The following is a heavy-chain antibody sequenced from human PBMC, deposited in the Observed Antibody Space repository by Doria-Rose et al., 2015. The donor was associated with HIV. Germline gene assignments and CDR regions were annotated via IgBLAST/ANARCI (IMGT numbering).Heavy chain of an antibody. J-gene: IGHJ4*02. V-gene: IGHV2-26*01. D-gene: IGHD6-13*01. Sequence: QVTLKEYGPVLVKPTETLTLTRTVSGVSLSSPGMGVSWIRQPPGKALEWLEDIISDDARCYKTSLKSRLTISRGTSKSQVVLTMTDMHPVDTATYYCARIKSSRWYHKYYFDFWGQGTLFIVS. CDR1: GVSLSSPGMG. CDR3: ARIKSSRWYHKYYFDF. CDR2: IISDDAR.